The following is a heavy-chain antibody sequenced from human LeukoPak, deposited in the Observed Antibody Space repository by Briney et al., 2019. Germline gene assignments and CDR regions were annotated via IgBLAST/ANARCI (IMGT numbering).Heavy chain of an antibody. D-gene: IGHD6-6*01. V-gene: IGHV4-4*07. CDR2: IYSSGST. CDR3: ARHLGYRSSSGFDF. J-gene: IGHJ4*02. Sequence: SETLSLTCTVSGGSISSYYWSWIRQPAGKGLEWIGRIYSSGSTNYNPSLRSRVTMSVDTSKNQFSLKLSSVTAADTAVYYCARHLGYRSSSGFDFWGQGTLVTVSS. CDR1: GGSISSYY.